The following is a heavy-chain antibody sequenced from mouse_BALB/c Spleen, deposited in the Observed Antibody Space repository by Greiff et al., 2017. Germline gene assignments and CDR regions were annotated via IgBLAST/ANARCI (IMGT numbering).Heavy chain of an antibody. J-gene: IGHJ1*01. D-gene: IGHD1-1*01. V-gene: IGHV1-7*01. CDR3: ARKITTGYWYFDV. CDR2: INPSTGYT. Sequence: VKVVESGAELAKPGASVKMSCKASGYTFTSYWMHWVKQRPGQGLEWIGYINPSTGYTEYNQKFKDKATLTADKSSSTAYMQLSSLTSEDSAVYYCARKITTGYWYFDVWGAGTTVTVSS. CDR1: GYTFTSYW.